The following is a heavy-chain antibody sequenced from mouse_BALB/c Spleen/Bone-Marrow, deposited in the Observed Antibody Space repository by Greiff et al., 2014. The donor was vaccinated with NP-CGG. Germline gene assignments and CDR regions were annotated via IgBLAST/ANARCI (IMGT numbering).Heavy chain of an antibody. V-gene: IGHV1S81*02. Sequence: QVQLQQPGAELVKPGASVKLSCKASGYSFTSYWMHWVKQRPGQGLEWIGEINPSNGNTNYNEKFKSKAALTVDKSSSTAYMQLSNLTSADSTVYYCASTSFDYWGQGTSLTVSS. CDR1: GYSFTSYW. CDR3: ASTSFDY. J-gene: IGHJ2*02. CDR2: INPSNGNT.